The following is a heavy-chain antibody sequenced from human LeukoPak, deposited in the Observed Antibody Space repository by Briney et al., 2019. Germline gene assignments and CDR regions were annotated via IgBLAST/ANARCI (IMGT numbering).Heavy chain of an antibody. J-gene: IGHJ4*02. V-gene: IGHV1-2*06. CDR2: INPNSGGT. CDR3: AREGGSTAGPAVYDY. Sequence: ASVKVSCKASGYAFTGYYMHWVRQAPGQGLEWMGRINPNSGGTNYAQKFQGRVTMTRDTSISTAYMELSRLRSDDTAVFYCAREGGSTAGPAVYDYWGRGTLVTVSS. D-gene: IGHD6-13*01. CDR1: GYAFTGYY.